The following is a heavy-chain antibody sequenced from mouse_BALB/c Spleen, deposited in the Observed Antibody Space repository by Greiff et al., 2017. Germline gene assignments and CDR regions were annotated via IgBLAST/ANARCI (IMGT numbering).Heavy chain of an antibody. CDR2: ISSGSSTI. CDR1: GFTFSSFG. CDR3: ARGVYDYYGGLAY. Sequence: EVHLVESGGGLVQPGGSRKLSCAASGFTFSSFGMHWVRQAPEKGLEWVAYISSGSSTIYYADTVKGRFTISRDNPKNTLFLQMTSLRSEDTAMYYCARGVYDYYGGLAYWGQGTLVTVSA. D-gene: IGHD1-1*01. V-gene: IGHV5-17*02. J-gene: IGHJ3*01.